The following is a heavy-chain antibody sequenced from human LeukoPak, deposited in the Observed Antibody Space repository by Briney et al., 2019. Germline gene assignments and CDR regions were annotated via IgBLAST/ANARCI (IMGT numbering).Heavy chain of an antibody. V-gene: IGHV1-2*02. CDR1: GYTFTGYY. D-gene: IGHD3-9*01. CDR2: INPNSGDT. Sequence: ASVKVSCKAFGYTFTGYYMHWVRQAPGQGLEWMGWINPNSGDTNYAQKFQGRVTMTRDTSISTAYPDLSSLKSDDTAVYYCARDWFLDYWGQGTLVTVSS. J-gene: IGHJ4*02. CDR3: ARDWFLDY.